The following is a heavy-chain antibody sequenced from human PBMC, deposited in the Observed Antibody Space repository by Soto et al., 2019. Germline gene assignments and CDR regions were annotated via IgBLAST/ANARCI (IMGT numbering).Heavy chain of an antibody. J-gene: IGHJ6*02. CDR2: IYYSEST. V-gene: IGHV4-39*07. CDR3: ARVGAVAGTRGYDYYGMDV. Sequence: ASETLSLTCTVSGGSISSSSYYWGWIRQPPGKGLEWIGSIYYSESTYYNPSLKSRVTISVDTSKNQFSLKLSSVTAADTAVYYCARVGAVAGTRGYDYYGMDVWGQGTTVTVSS. D-gene: IGHD6-19*01. CDR1: GGSISSSSYY.